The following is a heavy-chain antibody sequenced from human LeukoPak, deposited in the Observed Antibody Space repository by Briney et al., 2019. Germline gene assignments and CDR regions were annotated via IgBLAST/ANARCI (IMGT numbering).Heavy chain of an antibody. J-gene: IGHJ6*04. D-gene: IGHD1-14*01. CDR1: GYTFTSYG. CDR3: AREETHHVYYGMDV. V-gene: IGHV1-18*01. Sequence: ASVKVSCKASGYTFTSYGISWVRQAPGEGLEWMGWISAYNGNTNYAQKVQRRVTMTTDTSTSTAYMELRSLRSDDTAVYYCAREETHHVYYGMDVWGEGTMVTVSS. CDR2: ISAYNGNT.